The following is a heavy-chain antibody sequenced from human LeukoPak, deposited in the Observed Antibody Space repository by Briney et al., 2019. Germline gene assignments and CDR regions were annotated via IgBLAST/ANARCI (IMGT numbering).Heavy chain of an antibody. CDR2: INSDGSST. V-gene: IGHV3-74*01. D-gene: IGHD4-17*01. J-gene: IGHJ3*02. CDR1: GFTFSNYW. CDR3: ARRGAVTHAFDI. Sequence: HPGGSLRLSCAASGFTFSNYWMNWVRQAPGKGLVWFSRINSDGSSTSYADSVKGRFTISRDNAKNTLYLQMNSLRAEDTAVYYCARRGAVTHAFDIWGQGTMVTVSS.